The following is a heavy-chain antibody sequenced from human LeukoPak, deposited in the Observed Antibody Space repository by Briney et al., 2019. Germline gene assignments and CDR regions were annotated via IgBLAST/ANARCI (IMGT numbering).Heavy chain of an antibody. CDR2: ISSSTSTI. J-gene: IGHJ4*02. CDR3: ARAYCGGGFCYSGFDF. Sequence: GGSLRLSCAASGFTVSSNYMNWVRQAPGKGLEWVSYISSSTSTIYYADSVKGRFTISRDNAKNSLYLQMNSLRDEDTAVYYCARAYCGGGFCYSGFDFWGQGTLVTVSS. V-gene: IGHV3-48*02. CDR1: GFTVSSNY. D-gene: IGHD2-15*01.